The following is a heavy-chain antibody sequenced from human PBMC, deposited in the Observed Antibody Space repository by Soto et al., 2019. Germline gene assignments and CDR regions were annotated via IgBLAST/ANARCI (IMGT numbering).Heavy chain of an antibody. V-gene: IGHV3-23*01. CDR1: GCSFSSYV. D-gene: IGHD5-18*01. CDR2: IDADAGNT. CDR3: ATAGYSFFVDS. J-gene: IGHJ4*02. Sequence: EVQLLESGGGLVQPGGSLRLSCTASGCSFSSYVMSWVRQAPGKGLEWVSDIDADAGNTYYADSVKGRFTISRDNSKNTLDLQMNSLSADDTAVYYCATAGYSFFVDSWGQGTLVAVSS.